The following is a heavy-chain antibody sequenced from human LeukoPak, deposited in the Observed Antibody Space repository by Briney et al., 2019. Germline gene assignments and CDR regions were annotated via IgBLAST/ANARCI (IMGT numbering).Heavy chain of an antibody. D-gene: IGHD3-3*01. CDR3: ARVSNYDFWSGYL. CDR2: ISSSSSYI. J-gene: IGHJ5*02. Sequence: GGSLRLSCAASGFTFSSYSMNWVRQAPGKGLEWVSSISSSSSYIYYADSVKGRFTISRDNAKNSLYLQMNSLRAEDTAVYYCARVSNYDFWSGYLWGQGTLVTVSS. V-gene: IGHV3-21*01. CDR1: GFTFSSYS.